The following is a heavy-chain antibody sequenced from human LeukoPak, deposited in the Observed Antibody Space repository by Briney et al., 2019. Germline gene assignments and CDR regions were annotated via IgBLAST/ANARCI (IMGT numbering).Heavy chain of an antibody. J-gene: IGHJ4*02. Sequence: GGSLRLSCAASGFTFSRYGMLWVRQATGKGLVGVAFIWYDGSNKFYAGSVKGRFPLSRDISKNTLSVKKHRLSGEDTGVYHCAKLSGYDFDYWGQGTLVAVSS. V-gene: IGHV3-30*02. CDR1: GFTFSRYG. CDR3: AKLSGYDFDY. CDR2: IWYDGSNK. D-gene: IGHD5-12*01.